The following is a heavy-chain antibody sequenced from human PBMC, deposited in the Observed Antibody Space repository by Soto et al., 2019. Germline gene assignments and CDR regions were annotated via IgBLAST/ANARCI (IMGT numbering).Heavy chain of an antibody. D-gene: IGHD6-19*01. CDR3: AREGRVGGIDY. CDR1: GFTFSIHE. CDR2: ISSIGVAT. V-gene: IGHV3-48*03. J-gene: IGHJ4*02. Sequence: EVQLVESGGGLVQPGGSLRLSCAASGFTFSIHEMNWVRQAPGKGLEWVSYISSIGVATYYADSVKGRFTISRDKHKNSLYLQMNSLRAEDTAVYYCAREGRVGGIDYWGQGTPVTVSS.